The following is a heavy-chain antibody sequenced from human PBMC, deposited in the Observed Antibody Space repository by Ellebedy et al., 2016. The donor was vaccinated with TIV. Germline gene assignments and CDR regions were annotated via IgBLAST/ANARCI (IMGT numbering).Heavy chain of an antibody. Sequence: AASVKVSCKASGYTFTNYGITWVRQAPGQGLEWMGWISGYNGNRNYAQKLQGRVTMTTDTSTSTAYMELRSLRSDDTAVYYCAREMSEGIAVAGTYAIWGQGTLVTVSS. J-gene: IGHJ4*02. CDR3: AREMSEGIAVAGTYAI. V-gene: IGHV1-18*01. CDR2: ISGYNGNR. D-gene: IGHD6-19*01. CDR1: GYTFTNYG.